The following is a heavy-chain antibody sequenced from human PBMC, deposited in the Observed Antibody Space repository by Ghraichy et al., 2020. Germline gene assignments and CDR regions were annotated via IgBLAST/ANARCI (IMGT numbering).Heavy chain of an antibody. J-gene: IGHJ6*02. V-gene: IGHV1-69*13. CDR2: IIPIFGTA. D-gene: IGHD2-15*01. CDR3: ARDAQIPRYCSGGSCYSEAYYYYYGMDV. Sequence: SVKVSCKASGGTFSSYAISWVRQAPGQGLEWMGGIIPIFGTANYAQKFQGRVTITADESTSTAYMELSSLRSEDTAVYYCARDAQIPRYCSGGSCYSEAYYYYYGMDVWGQGTTVTVSS. CDR1: GGTFSSYA.